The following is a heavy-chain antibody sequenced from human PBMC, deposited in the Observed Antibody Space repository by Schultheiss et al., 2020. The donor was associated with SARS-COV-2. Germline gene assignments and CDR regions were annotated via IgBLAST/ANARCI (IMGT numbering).Heavy chain of an antibody. CDR1: GFTFSSYG. Sequence: GGSLRLSCAASGFTFSSYGMSWVRQAPGKGLEWVSSISGSGGSTYYADSVKGRFTISRDNSKNTLYLQMNNLRAEDTAVYYCAKANSGSYPSRNDCWGQGTLVTVSS. CDR3: AKANSGSYPSRNDC. V-gene: IGHV3-23*01. D-gene: IGHD1-26*01. CDR2: ISGSGGST. J-gene: IGHJ4*02.